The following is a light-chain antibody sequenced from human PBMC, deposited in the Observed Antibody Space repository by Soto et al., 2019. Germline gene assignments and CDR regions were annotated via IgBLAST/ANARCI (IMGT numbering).Light chain of an antibody. CDR1: SSNIGSNY. CDR2: RNN. CDR3: AAWDDSLSGPV. V-gene: IGLV1-47*01. J-gene: IGLJ2*01. Sequence: QSVLTQPPSASGTPGQRVTISCSVSSSNIGSNYVYWYQQLQGTAPKLLIYRNNQRPSGVPDRFSGCKSGTSASLVISGLRSEDEADYYCAAWDDSLSGPVFGGGTKVTVL.